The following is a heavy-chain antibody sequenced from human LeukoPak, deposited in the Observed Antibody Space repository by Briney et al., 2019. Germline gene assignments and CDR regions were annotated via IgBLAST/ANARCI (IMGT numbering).Heavy chain of an antibody. J-gene: IGHJ4*02. V-gene: IGHV4-59*08. CDR2: VYYKGTT. D-gene: IGHD1-26*01. Sequence: SETLSLTCTVSGGSLAHYYWNWLRQSPGKTLEWIGFVYYKGTTNYNPSLRSRVSMSVDMSRNQYSLSLTSVTAADTAVYYCARTWALKWEFPGQFDYWGQGRLVTVSS. CDR3: ARTWALKWEFPGQFDY. CDR1: GGSLAHYY.